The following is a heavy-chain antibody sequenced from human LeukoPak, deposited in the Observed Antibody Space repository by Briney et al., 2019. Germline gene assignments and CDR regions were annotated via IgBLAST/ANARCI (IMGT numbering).Heavy chain of an antibody. CDR2: INLNTGGT. Sequence: GASVSVSFMPSVYTFTRYHIHWVRQAPGQGREWMSSINLNTGGTEYPQRFQGRVPVTWDRAVTTADMELSALTYDDTATYYCAIEPTGSGQPGDVWGQGTMVTVSS. CDR1: VYTFTRYH. J-gene: IGHJ3*01. CDR3: AIEPTGSGQPGDV. V-gene: IGHV1-2*02. D-gene: IGHD6-19*01.